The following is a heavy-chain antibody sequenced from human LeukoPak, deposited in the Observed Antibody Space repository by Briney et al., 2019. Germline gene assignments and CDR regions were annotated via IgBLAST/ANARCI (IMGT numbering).Heavy chain of an antibody. J-gene: IGHJ4*02. CDR1: GYTFTGYY. CDR2: INPNSGGT. Sequence: ASVKVSCKASGYTFTGYYMHWVRQAPGQGLEWMGWINPNSGGTNYAQKFQGRVTMTRDTSISTAYMELSRLRSDDTAVYYCARVPHYDFWSGYYGTSTVTGEFDYWGQGTLVTVSS. D-gene: IGHD3-3*01. V-gene: IGHV1-2*02. CDR3: ARVPHYDFWSGYYGTSTVTGEFDY.